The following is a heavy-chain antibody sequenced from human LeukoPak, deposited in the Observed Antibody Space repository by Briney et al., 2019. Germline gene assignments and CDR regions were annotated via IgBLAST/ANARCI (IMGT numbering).Heavy chain of an antibody. Sequence: GESLKISCKGSGYSFTSYWIGWVRQLPGRGLEWMGIISPGDSDTRCGPSFQGQVTISADKSISTAYLQWSSLKASDTAMYYCARHGDSRHFDYWGQGTLVTVSS. CDR3: ARHGDSRHFDY. J-gene: IGHJ4*02. CDR2: ISPGDSDT. D-gene: IGHD7-27*01. CDR1: GYSFTSYW. V-gene: IGHV5-51*01.